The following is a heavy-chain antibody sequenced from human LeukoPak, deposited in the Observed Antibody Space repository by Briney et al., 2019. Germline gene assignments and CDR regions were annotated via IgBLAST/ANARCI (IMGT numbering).Heavy chain of an antibody. CDR3: ARESQDGIIAVAGTE. CDR2: IIPIFGTA. J-gene: IGHJ4*02. CDR1: GGTFSSYA. D-gene: IGHD6-19*01. Sequence: GSSVKVSCKASGGTFSSYAISWERQAPGQGLEWMGGIIPIFGTANYAQKFQGRVTITTDESTSTAYMELSSLRSEDTAVYYCARESQDGIIAVAGTEWGQGTLVTVSS. V-gene: IGHV1-69*05.